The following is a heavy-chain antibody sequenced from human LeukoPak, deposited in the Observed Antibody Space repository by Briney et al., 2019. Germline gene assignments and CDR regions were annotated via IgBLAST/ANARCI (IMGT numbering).Heavy chain of an antibody. D-gene: IGHD1-26*01. CDR3: ARDLHLLRGFCHY. J-gene: IGHJ4*02. V-gene: IGHV3-21*01. Sequence: GGSLRLSCAASGFTFSSYSMSRVRQAPGKGLEWVSSISDICSCIYYEVSVKGRFTIYRDNAKNSMYLQLTNMRAEDPSINYCARDLHLLRGFCHYGGQGPRVTVSS. CDR2: ISDICSCI. CDR1: GFTFSSYS.